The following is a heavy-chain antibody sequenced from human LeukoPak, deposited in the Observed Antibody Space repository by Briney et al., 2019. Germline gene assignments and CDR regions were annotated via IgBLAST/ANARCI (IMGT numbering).Heavy chain of an antibody. D-gene: IGHD5-24*01. CDR3: AGGYKYANYNYSYMVV. J-gene: IGHJ6*03. Sequence: SETLSLTCTVSGGSISTYYWSWIRQPPGKGLEWIGYIYYSGSTNHNPSLKSRVTISVDTSKNQFSLKLSSVTAADTAVYYCAGGYKYANYNYSYMVVGGKGPTVTVPS. CDR1: GGSISTYY. CDR2: IYYSGST. V-gene: IGHV4-59*01.